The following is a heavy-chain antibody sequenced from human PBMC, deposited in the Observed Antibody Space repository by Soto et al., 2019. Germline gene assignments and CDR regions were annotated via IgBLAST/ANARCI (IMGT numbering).Heavy chain of an antibody. CDR2: INHSGST. Sequence: SETLSLTCAVYGGSLSGYYWSWIRQPPGKGLEWIGEINHSGSTNYNPSLKSRVTISVDTSKNQFSLKLSSVTAADTAVYYCASHLAAMEVYYGMDVWGQGTTVTVSS. CDR3: ASHLAAMEVYYGMDV. V-gene: IGHV4-34*01. J-gene: IGHJ6*02. CDR1: GGSLSGYY. D-gene: IGHD2-2*01.